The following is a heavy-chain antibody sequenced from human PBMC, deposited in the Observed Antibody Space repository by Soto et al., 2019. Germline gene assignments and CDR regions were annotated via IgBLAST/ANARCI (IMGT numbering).Heavy chain of an antibody. Sequence: EVQLVESGGGLVQPGGSLRLSCEASGFTFSSYWMHWVRQAPGKGLVWVSGIKSDGSSATYADSVKGRFTISRDNAKNTLYLQMNSLSAEDTAVYYCASLFATTYPPRPFDYWGQGTLVTVSS. D-gene: IGHD6-6*01. V-gene: IGHV3-74*01. CDR1: GFTFSSYW. CDR2: IKSDGSSA. J-gene: IGHJ4*02. CDR3: ASLFATTYPPRPFDY.